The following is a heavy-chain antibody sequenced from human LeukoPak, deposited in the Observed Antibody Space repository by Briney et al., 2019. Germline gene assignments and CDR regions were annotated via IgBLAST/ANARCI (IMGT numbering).Heavy chain of an antibody. CDR2: IDTSSSTI. V-gene: IGHV3-48*04. CDR3: ATERLWPRVGGWFDP. D-gene: IGHD3-16*01. CDR1: GFTFSSYS. Sequence: PGGSLRLSCAASGFTFSSYSMNWVRQAPGKGLEWVSYIDTSSSTIYYADSVKGRFTISRDNAKNSLYLQMNSLRAEDTAVYYCATERLWPRVGGWFDPWGQGTLVTVSS. J-gene: IGHJ5*02.